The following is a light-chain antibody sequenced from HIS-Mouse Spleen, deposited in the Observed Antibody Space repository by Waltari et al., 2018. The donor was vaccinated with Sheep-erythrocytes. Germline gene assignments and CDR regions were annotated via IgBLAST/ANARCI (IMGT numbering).Light chain of an antibody. CDR1: QSVRSY. CDR3: QQRSNWYT. V-gene: IGKV3-11*01. J-gene: IGKJ2*01. CDR2: DAS. Sequence: EIVFTQSPATLSLSPGERATLSCRASQSVRSYLAWYQQKPGKAPRLCNYDASNRATGIPARFSGSGSGTDFTLTISSLEPEDFAVYYCQQRSNWYTVGQGTKLEIK.